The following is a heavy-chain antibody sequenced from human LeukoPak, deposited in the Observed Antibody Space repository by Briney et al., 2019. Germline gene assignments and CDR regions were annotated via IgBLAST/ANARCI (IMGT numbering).Heavy chain of an antibody. CDR2: IYPGDSET. CDR3: ARAPYGYCGSGSQIDY. CDR1: GYSFTTYW. V-gene: IGHV5-51*01. Sequence: GESLKISCKGSGYSFTTYWIGWVRQMPGKGLEWMGIIYPGDSETRYSPSFQGQATVSADKSISTAYLQWSSLKASDTAMYYCARAPYGYCGSGSQIDYWGQGTLVTVSS. J-gene: IGHJ4*02. D-gene: IGHD3-10*01.